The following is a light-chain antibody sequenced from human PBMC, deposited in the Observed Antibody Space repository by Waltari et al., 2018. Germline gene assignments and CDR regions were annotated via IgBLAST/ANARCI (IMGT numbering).Light chain of an antibody. J-gene: IGLJ3*02. CDR2: EVT. V-gene: IGLV2-8*01. CDR3: STYAGNDKLV. Sequence: QSALTQPPSASGSPGQSVTISCTATSGDAGRYVSWYQHHPGRAPKVLIFEVTKRPSGVPHRFSGSGSGNTASLTVSGLQAEDEADYYCSTYAGNDKLVFGGGTKVTVL. CDR1: SGDAGRY.